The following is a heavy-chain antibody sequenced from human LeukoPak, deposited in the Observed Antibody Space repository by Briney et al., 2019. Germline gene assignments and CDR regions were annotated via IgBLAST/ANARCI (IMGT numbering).Heavy chain of an antibody. J-gene: IGHJ6*03. D-gene: IGHD1-1*01. V-gene: IGHV4-59*01. CDR3: ARVMGGNWNARYYYYMDL. CDR2: IYYSGST. Sequence: PSETLSLTCTVSGGSISSDYWSWIRQPPGKGLEWIGYIYYSGSTNYNPSLKSRVTISVDTSKNQFSLKLSSVTAADTAVYYCARVMGGNWNARYYYYMDLWGKGTTVTVSS. CDR1: GGSISSDY.